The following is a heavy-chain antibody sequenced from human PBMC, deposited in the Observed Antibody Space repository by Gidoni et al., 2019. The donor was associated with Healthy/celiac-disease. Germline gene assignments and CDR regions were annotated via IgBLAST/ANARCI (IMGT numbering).Heavy chain of an antibody. CDR2: IIPIFGTA. V-gene: IGHV1-69*01. D-gene: IGHD1-26*01. CDR3: ASLSMSYSGRADVDY. J-gene: IGHJ4*02. Sequence: PGQGLEWMGGIIPIFGTANYAQKFQGRVTITADESTSTAYMELSSLRSEDTAVYYCASLSMSYSGRADVDYWGQGTLVTVSS.